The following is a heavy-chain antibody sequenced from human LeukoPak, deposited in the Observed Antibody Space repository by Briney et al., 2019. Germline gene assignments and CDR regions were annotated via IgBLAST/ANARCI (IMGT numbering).Heavy chain of an antibody. Sequence: WGSLRLSCAASGFTFSSYAMGWVRQAPGKGLEWVSTISASGGRTYYADSLKGRFTISRDNSKNTLHLQMNSLKAEDTAVYYCAKEVLSDSRFDYWGQGTLVTVSS. V-gene: IGHV3-23*01. D-gene: IGHD2/OR15-2a*01. CDR1: GFTFSSYA. CDR3: AKEVLSDSRFDY. J-gene: IGHJ4*02. CDR2: ISASGGRT.